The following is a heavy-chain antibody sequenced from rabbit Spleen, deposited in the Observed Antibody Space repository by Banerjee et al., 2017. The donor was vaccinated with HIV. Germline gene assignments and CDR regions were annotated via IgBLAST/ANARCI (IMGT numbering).Heavy chain of an antibody. D-gene: IGHD1-1*01. CDR1: GVSLNDKDV. Sequence: QEQLEESGGGLVKPEGSLTLTCKASGVSLNDKDVMCWVRQAPGKGLEWITCINMVTGKSVYASWAKGRFIMSSLTAADTATYFCARGAYDRPIGYYDGYYFILWGQGTLVTVS. CDR3: ARGAYDRPIGYYDGYYFIL. J-gene: IGHJ4*01. CDR2: INMVTGKS. V-gene: IGHV1S45*01.